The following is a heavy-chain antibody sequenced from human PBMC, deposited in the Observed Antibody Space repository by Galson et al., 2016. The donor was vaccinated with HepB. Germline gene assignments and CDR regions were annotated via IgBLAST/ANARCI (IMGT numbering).Heavy chain of an antibody. J-gene: IGHJ5*02. CDR1: GASLSGPY. V-gene: IGHV4-34*01. Sequence: SETLSLTCAVHGASLSGPYWSWIRQAPGKGLEWIGEVNDSGTTKVSPSLKSRVTMSADTSRNQFSLELRSVTAADTAVYFCARRHYFDFWNTAYAERNVWFDPWGPGVLVTVS. CDR2: VNDSGTT. CDR3: ARRHYFDFWNTAYAERNVWFDP. D-gene: IGHD3-3*01.